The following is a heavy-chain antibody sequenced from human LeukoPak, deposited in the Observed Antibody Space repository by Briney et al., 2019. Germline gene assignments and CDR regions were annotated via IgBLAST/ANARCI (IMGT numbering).Heavy chain of an antibody. CDR2: INQDGSEK. CDR1: GLTFRSYW. CDR3: ARERDGRFFDY. J-gene: IGHJ4*02. V-gene: IGHV3-7*01. D-gene: IGHD5-24*01. Sequence: GGSLRLSCAVSGLTFRSYWMSWVRQAPGKGLEWVGNINQDGSEKYFVASVKGRFTISRDNAKTSLHLQMNTLRAEDTAVYYCARERDGRFFDYWGQGTLVTVSS.